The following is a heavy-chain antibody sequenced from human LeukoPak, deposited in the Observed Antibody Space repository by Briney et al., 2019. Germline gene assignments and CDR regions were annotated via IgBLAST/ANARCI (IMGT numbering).Heavy chain of an antibody. Sequence: KPGGSLRLSCAASGFTFSSYNMNWVRQAPGKGLEWVASISSSSSYIYYADSVKGLFTISRDNAKNSLYLQMNSLRAEDTAVYYCARSLGVTGYCSSTSCYIDYWGQGTLVTVSS. CDR1: GFTFSSYN. CDR3: ARSLGVTGYCSSTSCYIDY. V-gene: IGHV3-21*01. J-gene: IGHJ4*01. D-gene: IGHD2-2*02. CDR2: ISSSSSYI.